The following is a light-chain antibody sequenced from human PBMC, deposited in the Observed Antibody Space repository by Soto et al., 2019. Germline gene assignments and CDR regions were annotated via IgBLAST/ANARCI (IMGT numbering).Light chain of an antibody. V-gene: IGLV2-14*03. CDR3: SAFTGTTYV. CDR1: SSDVGGNKY. Sequence: QSVLTQPASVSGSPGQSITISCTGTSSDVGGNKYVSWYQHYPGKAPKLMICDVSNRPSGVSNRFSGSNSGNTASLTISGLQAEDEADYYCSAFTGTTYVFGTGTKVTVL. CDR2: DVS. J-gene: IGLJ1*01.